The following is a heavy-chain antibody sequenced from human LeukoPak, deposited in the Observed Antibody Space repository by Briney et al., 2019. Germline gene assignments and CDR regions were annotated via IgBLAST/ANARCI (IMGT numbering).Heavy chain of an antibody. CDR3: ARALWTPFDY. CDR1: GGSISSYY. Sequence: PSETLSLTCTVSGGSISSYYWSWIRQPPGKGLEWIGYIYYSGSTNYNPSLKSRVTISVDTSKNQFSLKLSSVTAADTAVYYCARALWTPFDYWGQGTLVTVSS. V-gene: IGHV4-59*12. D-gene: IGHD3/OR15-3a*01. CDR2: IYYSGST. J-gene: IGHJ4*02.